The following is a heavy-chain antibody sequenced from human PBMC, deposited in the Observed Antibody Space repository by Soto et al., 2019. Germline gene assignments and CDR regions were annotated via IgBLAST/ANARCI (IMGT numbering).Heavy chain of an antibody. CDR1: GSSFISSG. Sequence: QMQLVESEGAVVQPGMSLRVSCAASGSSFISSGMHWVRQARDKGLEWVASLSYEGNFAHYADSVKGRFTISRDNSRKTLYLDMKSLRPDDSAVYYGAKAWFRSSDYWGQGTLVTVSS. CDR2: LSYEGNFA. J-gene: IGHJ4*02. V-gene: IGHV3-30*18. CDR3: AKAWFRSSDY. D-gene: IGHD1-26*01.